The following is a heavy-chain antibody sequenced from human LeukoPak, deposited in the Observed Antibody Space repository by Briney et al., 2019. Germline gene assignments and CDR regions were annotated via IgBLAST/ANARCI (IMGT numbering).Heavy chain of an antibody. CDR2: INAGNGNT. CDR3: ARDRVRGYYGSGSENWFDP. CDR1: GYTFTSYA. J-gene: IGHJ5*02. Sequence: ASVKVSCKASGYTFTSYAMHWVRQAPGQRLEWMGWINAGNGNTKYSQKFQGRVTITRDTSASTAYMELSSLRSEDTAVYYCARDRVRGYYGSGSENWFDPWGQGTLVTVSS. V-gene: IGHV1-3*01. D-gene: IGHD3-10*01.